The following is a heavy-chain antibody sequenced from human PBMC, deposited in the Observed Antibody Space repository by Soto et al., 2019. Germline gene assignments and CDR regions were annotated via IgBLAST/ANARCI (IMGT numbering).Heavy chain of an antibody. CDR3: ARRARGNWAFDY. D-gene: IGHD3-16*01. CDR2: IYPGDSDT. J-gene: IGHJ4*02. CDR1: GYTFTNYW. V-gene: IGHV5-51*03. Sequence: EVHLVQSGAEMKKPGESLKISCGGSGYTFTNYWIGWVRQMPGKGLEWMGIIYPGDSDTRYSPSFQGQVTFSADKSTSSAYLQWSSLKASDTAIYFCARRARGNWAFDYWGQGTLVTISS.